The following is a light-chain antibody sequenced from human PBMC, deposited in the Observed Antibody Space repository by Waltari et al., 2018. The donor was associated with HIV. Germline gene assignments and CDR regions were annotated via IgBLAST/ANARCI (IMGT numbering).Light chain of an antibody. J-gene: IGLJ3*02. Sequence: QSALTQPASVSGSPGQSITIPCTGTSSDVGGYNYVSWYQQHPGKAPKLMIYEFSNRPSGVSNRFSGSKSGNTASLTISGLQAEDEADYYCSSYTSSSTWVFGGGTKLTVL. V-gene: IGLV2-14*01. CDR3: SSYTSSSTWV. CDR1: SSDVGGYNY. CDR2: EFS.